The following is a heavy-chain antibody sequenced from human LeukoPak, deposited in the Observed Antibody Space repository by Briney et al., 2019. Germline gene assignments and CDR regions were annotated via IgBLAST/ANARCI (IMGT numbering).Heavy chain of an antibody. CDR3: AKVYAAGGPMVRGVPNWFDP. CDR2: ISGSGGST. V-gene: IGHV3-23*01. Sequence: GGSLRLSCAASGFTFSSYAMSWVRQAPGKGLEWVSAISGSGGSTYYADSVKGRFTISRDNSKNTLCLQMNSLRAEDTAVYYCAKVYAAGGPMVRGVPNWFDPWGQGTLVTVSS. J-gene: IGHJ5*02. CDR1: GFTFSSYA. D-gene: IGHD3-10*01.